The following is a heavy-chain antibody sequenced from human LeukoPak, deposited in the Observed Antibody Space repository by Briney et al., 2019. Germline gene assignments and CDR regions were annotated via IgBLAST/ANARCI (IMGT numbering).Heavy chain of an antibody. V-gene: IGHV3-64*01. J-gene: IGHJ4*02. CDR1: GFTFSSYA. Sequence: GGSLRLSCAASGFTFSSYAMHWVRQAPGKGLEYVSAISSNGGSTYYANSVKGRFTISRDNSKNTLYLQMGSLRAEDMAVYYCARGASFVEYYFDYWGQGPLVTVSS. CDR3: ARGASFVEYYFDY. CDR2: ISSNGGST.